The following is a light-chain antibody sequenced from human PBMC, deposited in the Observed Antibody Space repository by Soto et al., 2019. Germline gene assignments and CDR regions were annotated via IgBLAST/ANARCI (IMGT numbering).Light chain of an antibody. CDR2: KAS. V-gene: IGKV1-5*03. CDR3: QHFSSYSGT. CDR1: QSVSTW. Sequence: DIQMTQSPSTLSASVGDRVTITCRASQSVSTWLAWYQHKPGKAPKLLIYKASTLESGVPSRFSGRGSGTEFPLTISSLQPDDFATYYCQHFSSYSGTFGQGTKVEFK. J-gene: IGKJ1*01.